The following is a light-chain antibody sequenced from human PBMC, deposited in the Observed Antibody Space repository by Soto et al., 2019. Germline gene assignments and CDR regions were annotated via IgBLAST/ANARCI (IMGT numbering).Light chain of an antibody. CDR1: QSVSSS. CDR2: GAS. CDR3: QQRSNWPLP. Sequence: EIVLAQSPATLSLSPGERATLSCRASQSVSSSLAWYQQIPGQAPRLLIHGASNRATGIPARFSGSGSGTDFTLTISSLEPEDFAVYYCQQRSNWPLPFGQGTRLEIK. V-gene: IGKV3-11*01. J-gene: IGKJ5*01.